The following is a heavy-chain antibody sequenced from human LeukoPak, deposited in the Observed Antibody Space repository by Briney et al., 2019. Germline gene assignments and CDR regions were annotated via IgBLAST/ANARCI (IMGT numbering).Heavy chain of an antibody. CDR2: IYSCGNT. D-gene: IGHD1-26*01. CDR1: GFTVRSNY. J-gene: IGHJ4*02. V-gene: IGHV3-53*01. Sequence: GGSLRLSCAASGFTVRSNYMSWVRQAPGKGLEWVSVIYSCGNTYYAESVKGRFTISRDNSKNTLYLQMNSLRAEDTAVYYCARVYVGATYYFDYWGQGTLVTVSS. CDR3: ARVYVGATYYFDY.